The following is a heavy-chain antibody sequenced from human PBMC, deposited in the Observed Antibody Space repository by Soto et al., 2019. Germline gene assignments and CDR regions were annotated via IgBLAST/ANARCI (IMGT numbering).Heavy chain of an antibody. J-gene: IGHJ4*02. CDR2: ISNGGDYI. CDR1: GSPFSTYG. CDR3: ARDESAGSSITY. D-gene: IGHD3-3*02. V-gene: IGHV3-21*01. Sequence: EVQVVESGGGLVKPGGSLRLSCTASGSPFSTYGMNWVRQAPGKGLEWVSSISNGGDYIYYADSVQGRFTISRDNAKNSLYLQMNSLRAEDTAVYFCARDESAGSSITYWGQGTLVTVSS.